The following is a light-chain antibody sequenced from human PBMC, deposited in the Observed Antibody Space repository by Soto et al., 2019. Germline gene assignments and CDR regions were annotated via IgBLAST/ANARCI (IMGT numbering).Light chain of an antibody. V-gene: IGKV3-15*01. Sequence: EKVMTQSPANLSMSPGERATLSCRASQSVSSYLAWYQQKPGQAPRLLIYGASTRATGIPARFSGSGSGTEFTLTISSLQSEDFAVYYCQQYNNWPSWTFGQGTKVEIK. CDR1: QSVSSY. CDR2: GAS. J-gene: IGKJ1*01. CDR3: QQYNNWPSWT.